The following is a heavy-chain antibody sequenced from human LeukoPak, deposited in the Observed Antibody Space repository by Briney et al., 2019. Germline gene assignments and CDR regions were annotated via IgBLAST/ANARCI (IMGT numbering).Heavy chain of an antibody. D-gene: IGHD6-19*01. CDR1: GGSISSYY. CDR3: AREQWLGQNYYYVMDA. Sequence: SETLSLTCTVSGGSISSYYWSWIRQPPGKGLEWIGYIYYSGSTNYNPSLQSRVTISVDTSKNQFSLKLSSVTAADRAVYYCAREQWLGQNYYYVMDAWGQGTTVTVSS. V-gene: IGHV4-59*01. CDR2: IYYSGST. J-gene: IGHJ6*02.